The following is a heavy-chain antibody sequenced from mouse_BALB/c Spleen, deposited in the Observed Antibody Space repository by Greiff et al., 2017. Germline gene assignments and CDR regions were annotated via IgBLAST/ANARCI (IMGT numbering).Heavy chain of an antibody. CDR2: ISNGGGST. V-gene: IGHV5-12-2*01. CDR3: ARQEAYYGNFFAY. CDR1: GFTFSSYT. J-gene: IGHJ3*01. D-gene: IGHD2-10*01. Sequence: EVQLVESGGGLVQPGGSLKLSCAASGFTFSSYTMSWVRQTPEKRLEWVAYISNGGGSTYYPDTVKGRFTISRDNAKNTLYLQMSSLKSEDTAMYYCARQEAYYGNFFAYWGQGTLVTVSA.